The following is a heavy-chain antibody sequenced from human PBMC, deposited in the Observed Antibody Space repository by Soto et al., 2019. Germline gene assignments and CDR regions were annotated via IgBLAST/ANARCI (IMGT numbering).Heavy chain of an antibody. CDR2: ITCNGGT. CDR1: GFTFSIYA. V-gene: IGHV3-23*01. J-gene: IGHJ4*02. Sequence: VGSLSLSCSASGFTFSIYAMSWVRQAPGKGLEWVSTITCNGGTSYADFVRGRFTISRDNSKNTLYLQMKSLRAEDTAVYYCAKDAPGSGWLSDYWGQGTLVTVSS. CDR3: AKDAPGSGWLSDY. D-gene: IGHD3-22*01.